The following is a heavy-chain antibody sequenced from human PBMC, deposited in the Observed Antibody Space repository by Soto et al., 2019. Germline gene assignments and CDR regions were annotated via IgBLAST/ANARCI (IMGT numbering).Heavy chain of an antibody. J-gene: IGHJ6*02. CDR2: IIPIFGIP. D-gene: IGHD2-2*01. CDR1: GYTFTSYA. V-gene: IGHV1-69*13. CDR3: AREDRDRETGLVPAAIDGMDV. Sequence: SVKVSCKASGYTFTSYAMHWVRQAPGHGLEWIGRIIPIFGIPTYAQKFQGRVTITADESTSTAYMELSSLRSDDTAVYYCAREDRDRETGLVPAAIDGMDVWGQGTTVTVSS.